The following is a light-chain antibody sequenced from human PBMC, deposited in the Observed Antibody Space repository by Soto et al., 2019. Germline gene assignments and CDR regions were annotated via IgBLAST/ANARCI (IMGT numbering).Light chain of an antibody. J-gene: IGLJ3*02. CDR2: DVS. CDR1: SSDVGGYSY. CDR3: SSYTSSTTVV. Sequence: QSALTQPASVSGSPGQSITISCTGTSSDVGGYSYVSWYQHHPGIAPKLMIYDVSLRPSGVSNRFSGSKSGNTASLTISGLQAEDEADYYGSSYTSSTTVVFGGGTKLTVL. V-gene: IGLV2-14*03.